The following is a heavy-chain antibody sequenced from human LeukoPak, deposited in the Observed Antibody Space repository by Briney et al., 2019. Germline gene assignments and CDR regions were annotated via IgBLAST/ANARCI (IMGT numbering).Heavy chain of an antibody. Sequence: SETLSLTCTVSVGSISSYFWSWIRQPPGKGLEWIGRIYTSGSTNYNPSLKSRVTMSVDTSKNQFSLKLSSVTAADTAVYYCAREAPISDSGNYYKSLGYWGQGTLVTVSS. CDR1: VGSISSYF. CDR2: IYTSGST. J-gene: IGHJ4*02. V-gene: IGHV4-4*07. D-gene: IGHD3-10*01. CDR3: AREAPISDSGNYYKSLGY.